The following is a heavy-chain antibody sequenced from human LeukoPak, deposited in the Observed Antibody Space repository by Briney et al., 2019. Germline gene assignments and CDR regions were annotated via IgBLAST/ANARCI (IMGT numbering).Heavy chain of an antibody. V-gene: IGHV4-59*12. CDR1: GGSIIGYY. D-gene: IGHD2-15*01. CDR2: IYHSGDV. J-gene: IGHJ4*02. Sequence: SETLSLTCTVSGGSIIGYYWSWIRQPQGKGLEWIGYIYHSGDVYYNPSLKGRVTISVDKSKNQFSLKLSSVTAADTAVYYCASFPHLGYPGGSARWGQGTLVTVSS. CDR3: ASFPHLGYPGGSAR.